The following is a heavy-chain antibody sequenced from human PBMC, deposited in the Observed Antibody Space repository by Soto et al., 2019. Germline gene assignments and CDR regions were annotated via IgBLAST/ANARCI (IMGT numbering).Heavy chain of an antibody. D-gene: IGHD3-22*01. J-gene: IGHJ4*02. V-gene: IGHV4-61*08. Sequence: SETLSLTCTVSGDSVSRGGNYWSWIRQPPGEGLEWIAYIHYSGRVNYNPSLKSRVTISVDKSKNQFSLKLSSVTAADTAVYYCARVWYYYDSSGYYSLYYFDYWCQGTLVTVSS. CDR1: GDSVSRGGNY. CDR2: IHYSGRV. CDR3: ARVWYYYDSSGYYSLYYFDY.